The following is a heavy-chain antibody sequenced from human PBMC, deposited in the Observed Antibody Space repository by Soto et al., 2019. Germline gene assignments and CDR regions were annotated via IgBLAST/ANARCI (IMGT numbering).Heavy chain of an antibody. D-gene: IGHD3-22*01. J-gene: IGHJ6*02. V-gene: IGHV4-59*01. CDR1: GASISSYY. Sequence: PSETLSLTCTVSGASISSYYWSCIRQPPGKGLEWIGYIYYSGSTNYNPSLKSRVTISVDTSKNQFSLKLRSVTAADTAVYYCARDRVIVRDSGDNYYYGMDVWGQGTTVTVSS. CDR3: ARDRVIVRDSGDNYYYGMDV. CDR2: IYYSGST.